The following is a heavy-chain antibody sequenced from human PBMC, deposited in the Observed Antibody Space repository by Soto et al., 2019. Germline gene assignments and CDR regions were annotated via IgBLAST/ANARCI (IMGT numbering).Heavy chain of an antibody. Sequence: GGSLRLSCAASGFTFSDYALDWVRQAPGKGLEWLSFIGRGSSTIYYADSVKGRFTTSRDNAQSSLYLQMNSLRDDDTAIYYCARDAGASGYGTDYWGQGTLVTVSS. J-gene: IGHJ4*02. V-gene: IGHV3-48*02. D-gene: IGHD3-22*01. CDR2: IGRGSSTI. CDR3: ARDAGASGYGTDY. CDR1: GFTFSDYA.